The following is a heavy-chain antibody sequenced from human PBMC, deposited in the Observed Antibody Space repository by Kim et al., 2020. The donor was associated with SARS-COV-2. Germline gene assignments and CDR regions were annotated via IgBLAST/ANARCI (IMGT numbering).Heavy chain of an antibody. Sequence: GGSLRLSCAASGFTFSDHYMDWVRQAPGKGLEWVGRTRNKANSYTTEYAASVKGRFTISRDESKNSLHLQMNSLQTEDTAVYYCVRVGASYDLNYWGHGT. J-gene: IGHJ4*01. CDR3: VRVGASYDLNY. CDR2: TRNKANSYTT. V-gene: IGHV3-72*01. CDR1: GFTFSDHY. D-gene: IGHD1-26*01.